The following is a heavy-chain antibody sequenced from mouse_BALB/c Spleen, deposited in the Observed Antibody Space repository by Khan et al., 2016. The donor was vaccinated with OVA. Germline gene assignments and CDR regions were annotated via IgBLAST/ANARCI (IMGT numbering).Heavy chain of an antibody. D-gene: IGHD2-2*01. CDR2: MFPGDGST. Sequence: QVQLKESGAELVKPGASVKLSCKASGYTFTSYDINWVRQRPEQGLEWIGWMFPGDGSTKYNENFKGKATLTTDKSSSTAYMQLSRLTSEASGAYFCARGGYGGFAYWGQGTLVTVSA. CDR1: GYTFTSYD. CDR3: ARGGYGGFAY. V-gene: IGHV1-85*01. J-gene: IGHJ3*01.